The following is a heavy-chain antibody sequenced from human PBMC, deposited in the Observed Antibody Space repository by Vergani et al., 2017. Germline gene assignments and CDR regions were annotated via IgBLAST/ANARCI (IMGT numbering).Heavy chain of an antibody. Sequence: EVQLVESGGGLVQPGGSLRLSCAASGFTFSSYSMNWVRQAPGKGLEWVSYISSSSSTIYYADSVKGRFTISRDNAKNSLYLQMNSLRAEDTAVYYCAKGGVDYDSSGYYYYFQHWGQGTLVTVSS. J-gene: IGHJ1*01. CDR1: GFTFSSYS. V-gene: IGHV3-48*01. CDR2: ISSSSSTI. CDR3: AKGGVDYDSSGYYYYFQH. D-gene: IGHD3-22*01.